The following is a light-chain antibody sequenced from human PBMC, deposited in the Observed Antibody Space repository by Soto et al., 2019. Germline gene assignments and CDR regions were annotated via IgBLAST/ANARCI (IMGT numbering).Light chain of an antibody. V-gene: IGKV4-1*01. CDR2: WAS. J-gene: IGKJ1*01. Sequence: DIEMTQSPDSLAVSLGERATINCKSSPRVLYSSNNKNYLAWYQQQPGQPPKLLIYWASTRESGVPDRFSGSGSGTDFILALSRLQAEEVAVYYCQTVYRPWTLGQGTKVEI. CDR1: PRVLYSSNNKNY. CDR3: QTVYRPWT.